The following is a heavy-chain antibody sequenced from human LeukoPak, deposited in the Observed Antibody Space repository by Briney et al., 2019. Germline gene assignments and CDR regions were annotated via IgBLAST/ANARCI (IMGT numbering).Heavy chain of an antibody. CDR1: GYSFTSYW. V-gene: IGHV5-51*01. J-gene: IGHJ4*02. CDR2: IYPGDSDT. Sequence: GESLKVSCKGSGYSFTSYWIGWVRQMPGKGLEWMGIIYPGDSDTRYSPSFQGQVTISADKSISTAYLQWNSLKASDTAMYYCARTAYGSGSYTLFDYWSQGTLVTVSS. CDR3: ARTAYGSGSYTLFDY. D-gene: IGHD3-10*01.